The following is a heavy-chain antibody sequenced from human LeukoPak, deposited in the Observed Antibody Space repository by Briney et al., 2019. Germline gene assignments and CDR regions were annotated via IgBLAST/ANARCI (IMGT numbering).Heavy chain of an antibody. Sequence: SGTLSLTCGVSGGSISSSWWSWVRQPPGKNLEWIGEIYHSGNTNYNPSLKSRVTISVDKSKNQFSLKLNSVTAADTAVYYCAGSGYYCHDHWGQGILVTVSS. V-gene: IGHV4-4*02. CDR1: GGSISSSW. D-gene: IGHD2/OR15-2a*01. CDR3: AGSGYYCHDH. CDR2: IYHSGNT. J-gene: IGHJ4*02.